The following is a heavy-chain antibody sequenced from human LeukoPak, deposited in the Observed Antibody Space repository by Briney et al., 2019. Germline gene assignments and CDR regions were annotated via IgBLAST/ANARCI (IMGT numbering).Heavy chain of an antibody. CDR2: IVVGSGNT. D-gene: IGHD6-19*01. Sequence: ASVKVSCKASGFTFTSSAVQWVRQARGQRLEWIGWIVVGSGNTNYAQKFQERVTITRDMSTSTAYMELSSLRSEDTAVYYCARDLYSSGWTDAFDIWGQGTMVTVSS. CDR3: ARDLYSSGWTDAFDI. J-gene: IGHJ3*02. V-gene: IGHV1-58*01. CDR1: GFTFTSSA.